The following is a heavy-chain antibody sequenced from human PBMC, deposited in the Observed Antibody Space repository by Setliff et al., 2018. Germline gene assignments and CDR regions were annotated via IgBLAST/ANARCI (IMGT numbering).Heavy chain of an antibody. CDR2: ISYDGTIT. Sequence: GGSLRLSCAASGFLYSNNAFHWVRQTPGKGLEWVAVISYDGTITHYVDSVKGRFSISRDNSQNTLYLQMNSLSPEDTALYYCASSSGGNYEAYFDYWGQGALVTVSS. CDR1: GFLYSNNA. V-gene: IGHV3-30*04. CDR3: ASSSGGNYEAYFDY. D-gene: IGHD2-15*01. J-gene: IGHJ4*02.